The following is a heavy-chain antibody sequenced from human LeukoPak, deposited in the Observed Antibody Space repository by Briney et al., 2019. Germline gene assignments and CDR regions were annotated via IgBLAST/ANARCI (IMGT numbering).Heavy chain of an antibody. D-gene: IGHD6-13*01. CDR3: ASGAAGTATAFDY. Sequence: GGSLRLSCATSGFTFRNYAMSWVRQAPGKGLEWVSGISGSGTNTYYADSVKGRFTISRDNSKNTLYLQMNSLRAEDTAVYYCASGAAGTATAFDYWGQGTLVTVSS. V-gene: IGHV3-23*01. J-gene: IGHJ4*02. CDR1: GFTFRNYA. CDR2: ISGSGTNT.